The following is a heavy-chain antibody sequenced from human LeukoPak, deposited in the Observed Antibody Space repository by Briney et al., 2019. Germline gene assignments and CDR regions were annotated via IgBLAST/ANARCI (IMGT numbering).Heavy chain of an antibody. CDR3: TRSTPYYYDSSGYYQNFVY. V-gene: IGHV3-49*04. J-gene: IGHJ4*02. CDR2: IRSKAYGGTT. D-gene: IGHD3-22*01. CDR1: GFTFGDYA. Sequence: GGSLRLSCTGSGFTFGDYAMSWVRQAPGKGLEWVGFIRSKAYGGTTEYAASVKGRFTISRDDSKSIAYLQMNSLKTEDTAVYYCTRSTPYYYDSSGYYQNFVYWGQGTLVTVSS.